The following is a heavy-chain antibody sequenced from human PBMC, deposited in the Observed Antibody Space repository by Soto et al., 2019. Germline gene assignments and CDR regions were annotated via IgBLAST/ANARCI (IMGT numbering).Heavy chain of an antibody. CDR3: AKRTSGWYFDY. Sequence: EVQLLESGGGLVQPGGSLRLSCAASGFTSSSYAMSWVRQAPWKGLEWVSVISGSGDSTYYADSVKGRFTISRDNSKNTLYLQMNSLRAEDTAVYYCAKRTSGWYFDYWGQGTLATVSS. D-gene: IGHD6-19*01. CDR2: ISGSGDST. J-gene: IGHJ4*02. CDR1: GFTSSSYA. V-gene: IGHV3-23*01.